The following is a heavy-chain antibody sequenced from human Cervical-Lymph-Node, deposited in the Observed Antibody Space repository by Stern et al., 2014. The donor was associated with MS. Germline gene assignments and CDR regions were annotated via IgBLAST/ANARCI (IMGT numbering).Heavy chain of an antibody. D-gene: IGHD1-14*01. Sequence: EVHLVESGAELIRPGESLKISCKGSGFKFSIYWIDWVRQMPGKGLEWMGTLYPGDSETRYSPSFQGQVTMPANKSTSTAYLQWSSLNASDAAMYFCARQTTAWASDVWGQGTLVTVSS. V-gene: IGHV5-51*01. CDR1: GFKFSIYW. J-gene: IGHJ4*02. CDR3: ARQTTAWASDV. CDR2: LYPGDSET.